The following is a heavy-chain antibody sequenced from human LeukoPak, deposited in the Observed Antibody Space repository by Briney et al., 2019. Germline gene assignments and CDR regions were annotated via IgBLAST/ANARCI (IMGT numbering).Heavy chain of an antibody. Sequence: ASVKVSCKASGYTFTNYYIHWVLQAPGQGLEWMGIINPSIGTTSYAQKFQGRVTMTRDTSTSTVYMELSSLRSEDTAVYYCAKIVGASNGYFDYWGQGTLVTVSS. V-gene: IGHV1-46*01. CDR3: AKIVGASNGYFDY. J-gene: IGHJ4*02. CDR1: GYTFTNYY. D-gene: IGHD1-26*01. CDR2: INPSIGTT.